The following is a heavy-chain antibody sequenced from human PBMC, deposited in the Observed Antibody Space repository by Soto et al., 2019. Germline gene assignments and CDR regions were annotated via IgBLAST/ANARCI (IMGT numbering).Heavy chain of an antibody. CDR2: ILADGSKN. D-gene: IGHD3-10*01. V-gene: IGHV3-30*18. CDR3: GKDFYGS. CDR1: GFTFSSYG. Sequence: GGSLRLSCAASGFTFSSYGMHWVRKPPGKGLEWVAVILADGSKNYYSNSANGRVTIDRDNSTNTLYLQMNSLKAEDTAVYYCGKDFYGSWGQGTLVTVSS. J-gene: IGHJ5*02.